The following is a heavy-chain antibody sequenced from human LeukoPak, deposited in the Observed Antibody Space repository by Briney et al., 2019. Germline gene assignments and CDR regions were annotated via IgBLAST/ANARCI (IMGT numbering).Heavy chain of an antibody. J-gene: IGHJ5*02. V-gene: IGHV4-39*07. CDR1: GGSISSSAYY. Sequence: PSETLSLTCTVSGGSISSSAYYWGWIRQPPGKGLEWIGSMFYSGSTNYNPSLKSRVTISVDTSKNQFSLKLSSVTAADTAVYYCATCIAVAGTGWFDPWGQGTLVTVSS. D-gene: IGHD6-19*01. CDR3: ATCIAVAGTGWFDP. CDR2: MFYSGST.